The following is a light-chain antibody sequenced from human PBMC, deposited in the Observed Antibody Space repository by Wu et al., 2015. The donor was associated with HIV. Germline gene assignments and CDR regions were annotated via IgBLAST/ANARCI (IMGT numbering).Light chain of an antibody. V-gene: IGKV3-15*01. CDR1: QSVSSN. J-gene: IGKJ1*01. Sequence: EIVMTQSPATLSVSPGERATLSCRASQSVSSNLAWYQQKLGQAPRLLIYGASTRATGIPARFSGSGSGTEFTLTISSLQSEDFAIYYCQQYNTWPRFGQGTKVEIK. CDR3: QQYNTWPR. CDR2: GAS.